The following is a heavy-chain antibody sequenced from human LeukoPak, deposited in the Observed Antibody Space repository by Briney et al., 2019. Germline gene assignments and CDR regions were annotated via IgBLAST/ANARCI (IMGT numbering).Heavy chain of an antibody. CDR3: ASQPVDPDAFDI. J-gene: IGHJ3*02. Sequence: GSSVKVSCKASGGTFSSYAISWVRQAPGQGLEWMGRIIPILGIANYAQKFQGRVTITADKSTSTAYMELSSLRSEDTAVYYCASQPVDPDAFDIWGQGTMVTVSS. CDR1: GGTFSSYA. CDR2: IIPILGIA. D-gene: IGHD5-12*01. V-gene: IGHV1-69*04.